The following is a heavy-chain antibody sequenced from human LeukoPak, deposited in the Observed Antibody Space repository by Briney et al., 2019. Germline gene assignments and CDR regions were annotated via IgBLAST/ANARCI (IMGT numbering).Heavy chain of an antibody. Sequence: PSETLSLTCTVSGGSISSYYWSWIRQPPGKGLEWIGYIYYSGSTNYNPSLKSRVTISVDTSKNQFSLKLSSVTAADTAVYYCARQGDYDILTGLSYNAFVSWGQGTLVTVSS. CDR3: ARQGDYDILTGLSYNAFVS. CDR2: IYYSGST. J-gene: IGHJ4*02. D-gene: IGHD3-9*01. V-gene: IGHV4-59*01. CDR1: GGSISSYY.